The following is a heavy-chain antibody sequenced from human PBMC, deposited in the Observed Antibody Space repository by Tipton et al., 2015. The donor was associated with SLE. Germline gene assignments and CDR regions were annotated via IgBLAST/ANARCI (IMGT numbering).Heavy chain of an antibody. CDR2: IRFDGSKK. Sequence: SLRLSCAASGFSFSAYGMHWVRQAPGKGLEWVSFIRFDGSKKFHVDSVKGRFTISRDNAKNTLYLEMNSLRADDTAVYHCAKDGGLQLPDYWGQGTLVTVSS. CDR3: AKDGGLQLPDY. V-gene: IGHV3-30*02. CDR1: GFSFSAYG. D-gene: IGHD1-26*01. J-gene: IGHJ4*02.